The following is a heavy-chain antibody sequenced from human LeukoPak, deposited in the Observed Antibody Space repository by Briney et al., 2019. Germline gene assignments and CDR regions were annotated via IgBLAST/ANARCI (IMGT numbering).Heavy chain of an antibody. D-gene: IGHD1-7*01. V-gene: IGHV4-59*01. CDR3: ARGLELLDS. CDR2: MYYIGRT. J-gene: IGHJ4*02. Sequence: SETLSLTCTVASGSISSSYWSWLRQPPGKGLEWIGYMYYIGRTDYNPSLKSRVTISVDKSKNQFSLKLNSVTAADTAVYYCARGLELLDSWGQGTLVTVSS. CDR1: SGSISSSY.